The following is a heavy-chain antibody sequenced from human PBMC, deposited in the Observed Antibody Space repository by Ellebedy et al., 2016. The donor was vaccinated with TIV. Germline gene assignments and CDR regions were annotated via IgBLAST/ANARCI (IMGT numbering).Heavy chain of an antibody. J-gene: IGHJ3*02. CDR1: GGTFSSYA. V-gene: IGHV1-2*02. Sequence: ASVKVSCKASGGTFSSYAISWVRQAPGQGLEWMGWINPNSGGTNYAQKFQGRVTMTRDTSISTAYMELSRLRSDDTAVYYCAREAGYSSVGDAFDIWGQGTMVTVSS. CDR2: INPNSGGT. D-gene: IGHD6-19*01. CDR3: AREAGYSSVGDAFDI.